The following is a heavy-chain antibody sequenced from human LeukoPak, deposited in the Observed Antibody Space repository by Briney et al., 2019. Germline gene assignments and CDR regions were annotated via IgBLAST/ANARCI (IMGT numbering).Heavy chain of an antibody. CDR2: IYYSGST. D-gene: IGHD3-22*01. V-gene: IGHV4-59*01. CDR3: AAEDDSSGYYYG. J-gene: IGHJ4*02. Sequence: SETLSLTCTVSGGSISSYYWSWIRQPPGKGLEWIGYIYYSGSTNYNPSLKSRVTISVDTSKNQFSLKLSSVTAADTAVYYCAAEDDSSGYYYGWGQGTLVTVSS. CDR1: GGSISSYY.